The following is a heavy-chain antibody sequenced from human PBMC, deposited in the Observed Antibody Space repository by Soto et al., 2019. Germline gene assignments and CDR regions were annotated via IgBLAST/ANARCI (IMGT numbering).Heavy chain of an antibody. CDR3: ARAEGPVPGRTPFDY. V-gene: IGHV1-69*02. CDR2: IIPILGIA. D-gene: IGHD2-2*01. CDR1: GGTFSSYT. Sequence: QVQLVQSGAEVKKPGSSVKVSCKASGGTFSSYTISWVRQAPGQGLEWMGRIIPILGIANYAQKFQGRVTITADKSTSTAYMELSSLRSEDTAVYYCARAEGPVPGRTPFDYWGQGTLVTVSS. J-gene: IGHJ4*02.